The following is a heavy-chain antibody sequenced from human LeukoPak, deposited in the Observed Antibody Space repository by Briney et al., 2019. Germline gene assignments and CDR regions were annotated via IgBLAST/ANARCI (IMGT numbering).Heavy chain of an antibody. CDR3: ASRHNNAYYYGSVLH. V-gene: IGHV4-39*01. CDR2: IYHSGNT. CDR1: GDSISTSNSY. J-gene: IGHJ4*02. D-gene: IGHD3-10*01. Sequence: SETLSLTCTVSGDSISTSNSYWGWIRQPPGKGLEWIGSIYHSGNTYYNASLKSRVTISVDTSKNQFSLKLTSVTAADTAVYYCASRHNNAYYYGSVLHWGQGTLVTVSS.